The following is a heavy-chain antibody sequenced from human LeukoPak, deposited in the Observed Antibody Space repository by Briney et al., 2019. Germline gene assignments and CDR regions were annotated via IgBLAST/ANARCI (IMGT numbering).Heavy chain of an antibody. D-gene: IGHD1-26*01. V-gene: IGHV4-30-4*01. CDR2: IYYSGST. CDR1: GGSISSGGYY. J-gene: IGHJ4*02. Sequence: SSQTLSLTCTVSGGSISSGGYYWSWIRQPPGKGLEWIGYIYYSGSTYYNPSLKSRVTISVDTSKNQFSLKLSSVTAADTAVYYCARVRATTGFDYWGQGTLVTVSS. CDR3: ARVRATTGFDY.